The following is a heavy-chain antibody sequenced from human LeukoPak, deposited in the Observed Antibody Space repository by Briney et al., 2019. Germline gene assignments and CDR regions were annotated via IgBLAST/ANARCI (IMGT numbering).Heavy chain of an antibody. Sequence: GASVKVSCKASGYTFTSYDINWVRQATGQGLEWMGWMNPSSGNTGYAQKFQGRATITRNTSISTAYMELSSLRSEDTAVYYCARVPAATHYTYYFDYLGQGTLVTVSS. V-gene: IGHV1-8*03. CDR2: MNPSSGNT. CDR1: GYTFTSYD. CDR3: ARVPAATHYTYYFDY. J-gene: IGHJ4*02. D-gene: IGHD2-2*01.